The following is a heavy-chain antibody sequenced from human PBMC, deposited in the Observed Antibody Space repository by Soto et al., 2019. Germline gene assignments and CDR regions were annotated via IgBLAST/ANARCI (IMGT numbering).Heavy chain of an antibody. CDR1: GDTFSHYY. D-gene: IGHD1-26*01. CDR3: ARAQVSGTIEIGFSV. Sequence: ASVKVSCKASGDTFSHYYMHWLRQSPGQGLEWMSIIYPTFHSPTYSENFQDRLTVTSDASTLTVYMELSSLKSEDTAVYYCARAQVSGTIEIGFSVWGQGTLVTVSS. J-gene: IGHJ3*01. CDR2: IYPTFHSP. V-gene: IGHV1-46*01.